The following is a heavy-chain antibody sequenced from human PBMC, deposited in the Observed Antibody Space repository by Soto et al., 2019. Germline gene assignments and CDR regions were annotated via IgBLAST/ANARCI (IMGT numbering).Heavy chain of an antibody. CDR3: ARSYEWFGEGGFYYYYYGMDV. CDR2: IRQDGSER. Sequence: GGSLRLSCAASGFSFSKLWMSWVRQSPGKGLEWVANIRQDGSERNYMDSVKGRFTISRDNGRNSLFLQLSSLRVEDTAVYYCARSYEWFGEGGFYYYYYGMDVWGQGTTVTVSS. J-gene: IGHJ6*02. CDR1: GFSFSKLW. D-gene: IGHD3-10*01. V-gene: IGHV3-7*05.